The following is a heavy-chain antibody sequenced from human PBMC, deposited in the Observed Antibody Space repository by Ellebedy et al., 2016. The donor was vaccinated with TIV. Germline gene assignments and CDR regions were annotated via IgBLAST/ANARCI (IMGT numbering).Heavy chain of an antibody. J-gene: IGHJ4*02. D-gene: IGHD2-21*01. CDR1: GFTFSSYA. V-gene: IGHV3-48*04. CDR3: ARDHVVGGGRPPGFDY. CDR2: ISYSGDLM. Sequence: GESLKISCAASGFTFSSYAMSWFRQAPGKGPEWVSYISYSGDLMYYADSVKGRFTTSRDNAKNSLYLQMNSLRAEDTAVYYCARDHVVGGGRPPGFDYWGQGTLVSVSS.